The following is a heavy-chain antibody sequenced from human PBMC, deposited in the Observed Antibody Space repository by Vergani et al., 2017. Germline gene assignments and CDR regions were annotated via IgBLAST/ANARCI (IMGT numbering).Heavy chain of an antibody. Sequence: EVQLVESGGVVVQPGGSLRLSCAASGFPFDDYAMHWVRQAPGKGLEWVSLISWDGGSTYYADSVKGRFTISRDNSKNSLYLDMSSLRAEDTAVYYCVRDVRVSRTWGQGTLVAVSS. CDR1: GFPFDDYA. V-gene: IGHV3-43D*04. J-gene: IGHJ3*01. CDR2: ISWDGGST. CDR3: VRDVRVSRT.